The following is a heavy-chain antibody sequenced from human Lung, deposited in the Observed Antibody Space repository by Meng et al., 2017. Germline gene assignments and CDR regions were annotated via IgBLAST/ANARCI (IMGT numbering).Heavy chain of an antibody. CDR1: GFSFTDAW. D-gene: IGHD6-13*01. CDR3: ATGAAAADH. Sequence: RVESGGGLVKRGGSLRLSCVASGFSFTDAWMSWVRQAPGKGLEWVGRIKSNSDGGTTDYAAPVKGRFTISRDDSKNTLYLQMNSLITEDTAVYFCATGAAAADHWGQGTLVTVSS. V-gene: IGHV3-15*01. J-gene: IGHJ4*02. CDR2: IKSNSDGGTT.